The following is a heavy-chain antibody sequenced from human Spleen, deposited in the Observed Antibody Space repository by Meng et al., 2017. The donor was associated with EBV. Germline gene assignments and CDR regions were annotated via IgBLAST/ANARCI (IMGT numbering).Heavy chain of an antibody. Sequence: QVKLVQAGAEVKKPGASVKVSCKTSGYTFTNFGISWVRQAPGRGLEWMGWISTYHGNTNYAQKLQGRVTMTTDTSTSTAYMELRSLRSDDTAVYYCARVPGMGDFDYWGQGTLVTVSS. CDR1: GYTFTNFG. D-gene: IGHD5-18*01. J-gene: IGHJ4*02. CDR2: ISTYHGNT. V-gene: IGHV1-18*01. CDR3: ARVPGMGDFDY.